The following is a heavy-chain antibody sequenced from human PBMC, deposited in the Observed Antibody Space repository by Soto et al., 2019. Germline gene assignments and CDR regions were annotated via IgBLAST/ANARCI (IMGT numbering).Heavy chain of an antibody. Sequence: QVQLVESGGGVVQPGRSLRLSCAASGFIFRSYGMNWVSQSPGKGLEWVAVMSFDGSIKYYADSVKGRFTVSRDNSKNTVYLQMNRLRAEDAAVYYCTTKAVPPAFDISGQGTMDTVSS. D-gene: IGHD2-2*01. J-gene: IGHJ3*02. CDR3: TTKAVPPAFDI. V-gene: IGHV3-30*03. CDR2: MSFDGSIK. CDR1: GFIFRSYG.